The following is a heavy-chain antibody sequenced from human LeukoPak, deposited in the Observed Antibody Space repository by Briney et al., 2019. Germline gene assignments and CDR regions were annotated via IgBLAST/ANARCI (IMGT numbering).Heavy chain of an antibody. D-gene: IGHD1-26*01. CDR2: ISGYNGHT. Sequence: ASVKVSCKASGYTFTSYGISWVRQAPGQGLEWMGWISGYNGHTKYAQKFQGRATMTTDTSTSTAYMELSSLRSEDTAVYYCARDQGGASYFDYWGQGTLVTVSS. CDR3: ARDQGGASYFDY. J-gene: IGHJ4*02. CDR1: GYTFTSYG. V-gene: IGHV1-18*01.